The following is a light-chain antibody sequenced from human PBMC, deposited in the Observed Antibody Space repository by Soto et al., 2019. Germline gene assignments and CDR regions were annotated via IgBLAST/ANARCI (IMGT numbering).Light chain of an antibody. Sequence: EIVWTQSPGTLSLSPGERATLSCRASQSVSSSYLAWYQQKPGQAPRILIYGASSRATGIPDRFSGSGSGTDFTLTISRLETEVFAVYYCQQYGGSPFTFGPRTKVDIK. CDR2: GAS. CDR1: QSVSSSY. CDR3: QQYGGSPFT. V-gene: IGKV3-20*01. J-gene: IGKJ3*01.